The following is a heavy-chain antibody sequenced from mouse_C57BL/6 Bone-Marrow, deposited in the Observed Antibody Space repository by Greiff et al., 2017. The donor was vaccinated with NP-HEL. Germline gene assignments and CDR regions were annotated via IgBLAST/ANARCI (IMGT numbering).Heavy chain of an antibody. CDR3: ARRGSYGYDGY. Sequence: QVQLQQPGAELVMPGASVKLSCKASGYTFTSYWMHWVKQRPGQGLEWIGEIDPSDSYTNYNQKFKGKSTLTVDKSSSTAYMQLSSLTSEDSAVYYCARRGSYGYDGYWGQGTTLTVSS. J-gene: IGHJ2*01. D-gene: IGHD2-2*01. V-gene: IGHV1-69*01. CDR2: IDPSDSYT. CDR1: GYTFTSYW.